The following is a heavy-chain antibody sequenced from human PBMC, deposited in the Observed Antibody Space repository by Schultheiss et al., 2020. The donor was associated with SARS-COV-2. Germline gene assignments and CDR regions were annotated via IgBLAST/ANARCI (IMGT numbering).Heavy chain of an antibody. CDR2: INPNTGNT. D-gene: IGHD4-11*01. CDR3: ARTPLHYWFDP. Sequence: ASVKVSCKASGYPFSSYDINWVRQATGQGLEWMGWINPNTGNTGYAQKFQGRVTMTRNISISTAYMELSSLRSEDTAVYYCARTPLHYWFDPWGQGTLVTVSS. J-gene: IGHJ5*02. V-gene: IGHV1-8*01. CDR1: GYPFSSYD.